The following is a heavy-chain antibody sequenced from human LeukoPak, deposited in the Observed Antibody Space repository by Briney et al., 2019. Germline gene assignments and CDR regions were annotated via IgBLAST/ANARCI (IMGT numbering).Heavy chain of an antibody. CDR1: GFMFDDYG. CDR2: INWCGGRT. V-gene: IGHV3-20*04. CDR3: AKEGDYYYYGMDV. J-gene: IGHJ6*02. Sequence: GGSLRLSCAASGFMFDDYGMSWVRHAPGKGLEWVSGINWCGGRTGNGDSLKGRFTISRDNAKNTLYLQMNSLRAEDTALYYCAKEGDYYYYGMDVWGQGTTVTVSS.